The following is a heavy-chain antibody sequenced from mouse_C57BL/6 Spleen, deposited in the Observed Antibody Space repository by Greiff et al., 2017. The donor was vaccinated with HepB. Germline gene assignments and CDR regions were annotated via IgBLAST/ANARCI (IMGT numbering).Heavy chain of an antibody. D-gene: IGHD4-1*01. J-gene: IGHJ3*01. CDR2: ISSGSSTI. V-gene: IGHV5-17*01. Sequence: EVKVVESGGGLVKPGGSLKLSCAASGFTFSDYGMHWVRQAPEKGLEWVAYISSGSSTIYYADTVKGRFTISRDNAKNTLFLQMTSLRSEDTAMYYCAAGAYWGQGTLVTVSA. CDR3: AAGAY. CDR1: GFTFSDYG.